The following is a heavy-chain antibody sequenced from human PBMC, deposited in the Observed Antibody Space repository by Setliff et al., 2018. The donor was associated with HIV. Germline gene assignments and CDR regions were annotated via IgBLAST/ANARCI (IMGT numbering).Heavy chain of an antibody. CDR2: IWPSGTS. V-gene: IGHV4-38-2*01. CDR3: ARGGPAVAYAVDV. J-gene: IGHJ6*02. CDR1: GFTFSNYA. D-gene: IGHD5-12*01. Sequence: GSLRLSCAASGFTFSNYAMCWVRQAPGKGLEWIGSIWPSGTSNYNPSLKGRVTISLDMSQNQFSLKVNSVTAADTAIYYCARGGPAVAYAVDVWGQGTTVTVSS.